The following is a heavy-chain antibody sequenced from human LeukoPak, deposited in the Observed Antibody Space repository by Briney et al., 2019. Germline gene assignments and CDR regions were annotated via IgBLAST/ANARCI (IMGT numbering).Heavy chain of an antibody. Sequence: GGSLRLSCAASGFMFSSHGMHWVRQAPGKGLEWMAFIRYDAGNEYYLDSVKGRFTISRDNSKNTLFLQMDSLRAEDTAVYYCATKRRAEMPYYFDYWGQGTLVIVSS. V-gene: IGHV3-30*02. J-gene: IGHJ4*02. D-gene: IGHD2-2*01. CDR1: GFMFSSHG. CDR3: ATKRRAEMPYYFDY. CDR2: IRYDAGNE.